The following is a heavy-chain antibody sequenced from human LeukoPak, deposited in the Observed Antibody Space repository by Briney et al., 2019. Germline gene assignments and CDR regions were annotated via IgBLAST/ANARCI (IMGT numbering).Heavy chain of an antibody. J-gene: IGHJ5*01. CDR3: AKGGHGFDS. Sequence: SETLSLTCAVYGGSFSGYYWSWIRQPPGKGLEWIGYIYYSGSSDYNPSLRSRVTMSVDTSKNQFSLKLASVTAADTAIYYCAKGGHGFDSWGQGTLVTVSS. V-gene: IGHV4-59*01. CDR1: GGSFSGYY. CDR2: IYYSGSS.